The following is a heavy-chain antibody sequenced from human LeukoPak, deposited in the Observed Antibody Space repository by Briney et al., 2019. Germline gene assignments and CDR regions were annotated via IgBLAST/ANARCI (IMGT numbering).Heavy chain of an antibody. CDR2: IYHNGST. D-gene: IGHD3-10*01. CDR1: GGSISRYY. CDR3: ASSPYGSGSYTPYYFDY. Sequence: KPSETLSLTCTVSGGSISRYYWSWIRQPPGKGLEWIGYIYHNGSTYYNPSLKSRVTISVDRSKNQFSLKLSSVTAADTAVYYCASSPYGSGSYTPYYFDYWGQGTLVTVCS. V-gene: IGHV4-30-2*01. J-gene: IGHJ4*02.